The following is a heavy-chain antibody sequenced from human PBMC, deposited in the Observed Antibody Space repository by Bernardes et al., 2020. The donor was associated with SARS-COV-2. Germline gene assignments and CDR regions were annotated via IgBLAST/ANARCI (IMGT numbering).Heavy chain of an antibody. CDR3: ARDRLRHCSSTSCYMGTWYY. Sequence: GGSLRLSCAASGFTFSSYGMHWVRQAPGKGLEWVAVIWYDGSNKYYADSVKGRFTISRDNSKNTLYLQMNSLRAEDTAVYYCARDRLRHCSSTSCYMGTWYYWGQGTLVTVSS. CDR1: GFTFSSYG. CDR2: IWYDGSNK. V-gene: IGHV3-33*01. J-gene: IGHJ4*02. D-gene: IGHD2-2*02.